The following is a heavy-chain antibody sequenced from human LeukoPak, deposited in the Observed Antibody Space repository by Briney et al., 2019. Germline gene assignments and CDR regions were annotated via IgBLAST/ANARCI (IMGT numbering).Heavy chain of an antibody. Sequence: ASVKVSCKASGYTFTGYYMHWVRQAPGQGGEWMGWINPNSGGTNYAQKFQGRVTMTRDTPISTAYMELSRLRSDDTAVYYCAREGAYYDSSGYQNAFDIWGQGTMVTVSS. CDR3: AREGAYYDSSGYQNAFDI. V-gene: IGHV1-2*02. CDR2: INPNSGGT. D-gene: IGHD3-22*01. J-gene: IGHJ3*02. CDR1: GYTFTGYY.